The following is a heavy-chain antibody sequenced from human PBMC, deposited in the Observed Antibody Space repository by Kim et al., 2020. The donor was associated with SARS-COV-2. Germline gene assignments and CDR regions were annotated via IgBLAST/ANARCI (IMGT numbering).Heavy chain of an antibody. V-gene: IGHV3-23*01. Sequence: KGRFTYCRNNSKNRLYLQMNSLGAEDTAVYYCAKSTFDIVVVPAAPDLDYWGQGTLVTVSS. CDR3: AKSTFDIVVVPAAPDLDY. J-gene: IGHJ4*02. D-gene: IGHD2-2*01.